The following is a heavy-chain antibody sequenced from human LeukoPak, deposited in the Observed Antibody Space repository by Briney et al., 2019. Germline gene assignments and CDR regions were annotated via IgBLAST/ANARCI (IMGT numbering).Heavy chain of an antibody. J-gene: IGHJ4*02. Sequence: PSETLSLTCAVYGGSFSGYYWSWIRQPPGKGLEWIGEINHSGSTNYNPSLKSRVTISVDTSKNQFSLRLSSVTAADTAMYYCAKERYDFWSGWLFDYWGQGTLVTVSS. V-gene: IGHV4-34*01. CDR3: AKERYDFWSGWLFDY. CDR2: INHSGST. D-gene: IGHD3-3*01. CDR1: GGSFSGYY.